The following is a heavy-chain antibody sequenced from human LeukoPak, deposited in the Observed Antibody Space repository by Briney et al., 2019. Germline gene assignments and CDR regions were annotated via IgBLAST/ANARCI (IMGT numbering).Heavy chain of an antibody. CDR3: ARRYQYDMDV. CDR2: ISSSGITI. J-gene: IGHJ6*02. V-gene: IGHV3-48*03. D-gene: IGHD2-2*01. CDR1: GFTFSSYE. Sequence: GGSLGLSCAASGFTFSSYEMNWVRQAPGKGLECVSYISSSGITIYYADSVKGRFTISRDNAKNSLYLQMNSLRAEDTAVYYCARRYQYDMDVWGQGTTVTVSS.